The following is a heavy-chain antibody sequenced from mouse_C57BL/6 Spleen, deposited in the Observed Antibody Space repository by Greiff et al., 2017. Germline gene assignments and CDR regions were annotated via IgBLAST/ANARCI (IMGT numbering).Heavy chain of an antibody. Sequence: QVQLQQPGAELVKPGASVKMSCKASGYTFTSYWITWVKQRPGQGLEWIGDIYPGSGSTNYNEKFKGKATLAVDTSSSTANMQLSSLTSEDSAVYYCARSRGSGYGFAYWGQGTLVTVSA. CDR2: IYPGSGST. CDR1: GYTFTSYW. V-gene: IGHV1-55*01. J-gene: IGHJ3*01. CDR3: ARSRGSGYGFAY. D-gene: IGHD3-2*02.